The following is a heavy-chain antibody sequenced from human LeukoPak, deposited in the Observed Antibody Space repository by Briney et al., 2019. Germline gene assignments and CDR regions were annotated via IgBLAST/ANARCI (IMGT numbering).Heavy chain of an antibody. CDR3: AKSIRAYYYMDV. CDR2: ISSSSSYI. J-gene: IGHJ6*03. V-gene: IGHV3-21*04. CDR1: GFTFSSYS. Sequence: GGSLRLSCAASGFTFSSYSMNWVRQAPGKGLEWVSSISSSSSYIYYADSVKGRFTISRDNSKNTLYLQMTSLRAEDTAVYYCAKSIRAYYYMDVWGKGTTVTVSS.